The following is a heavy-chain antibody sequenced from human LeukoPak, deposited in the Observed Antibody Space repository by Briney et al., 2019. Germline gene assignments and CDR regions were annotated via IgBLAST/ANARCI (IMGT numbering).Heavy chain of an antibody. V-gene: IGHV1-3*01. Sequence: ASVKVSCKASGYTFSNYAIHWVRQSPGQRLEWMGWFNAGNGNTINSQKFQGRVTIARDTSASTAYMELSSLRSDDTAVYYCARDPTTGVVPDGKFSSDYYFDSWGRGTLVTVSS. CDR3: ARDPTTGVVPDGKFSSDYYFDS. CDR2: FNAGNGNT. J-gene: IGHJ4*02. D-gene: IGHD2-2*01. CDR1: GYTFSNYA.